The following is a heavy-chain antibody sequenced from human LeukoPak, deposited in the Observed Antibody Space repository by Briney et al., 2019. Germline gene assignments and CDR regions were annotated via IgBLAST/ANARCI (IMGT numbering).Heavy chain of an antibody. CDR2: IRYDGSNK. CDR3: AKDPRRYSRTGGYFDY. J-gene: IGHJ4*02. V-gene: IGHV3-30*02. D-gene: IGHD6-13*01. CDR1: GFTFSSYG. Sequence: GGSLRLSCAASGFTFSSYGMHWVRQAPGKGLEWVAFIRYDGSNKYYADSVKGRFTISRDNSKNTLYLQMNSLRAEDTAVYYCAKDPRRYSRTGGYFDYWGQGTLVTVSS.